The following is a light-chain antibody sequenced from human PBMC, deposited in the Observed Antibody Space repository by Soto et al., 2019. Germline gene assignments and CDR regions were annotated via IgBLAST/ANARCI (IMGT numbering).Light chain of an antibody. J-gene: IGLJ1*01. CDR2: DVS. V-gene: IGLV2-14*03. Sequence: QLVLTQPASVSGSPGQSITISCTGTSSDVGDYNYVYWYQQHPGKAPKLMIYDVSNRPSGVSNRFSGSKSGNTASLTISGLQAEDEADYFCSSYTSSSTPYVFGTGTKLTVL. CDR3: SSYTSSSTPYV. CDR1: SSDVGDYNY.